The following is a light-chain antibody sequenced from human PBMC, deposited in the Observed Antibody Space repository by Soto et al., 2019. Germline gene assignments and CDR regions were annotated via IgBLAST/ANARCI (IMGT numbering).Light chain of an antibody. V-gene: IGKV3-20*01. CDR1: QSVRSNY. CDR3: QQYGSVPRT. J-gene: IGKJ1*01. CDR2: GAS. Sequence: EVVLTQSPGTLSLSLGERATLSCRASQSVRSNYLAWYQHTHGQAPRLLIYGASSRAAGIPDRFSGSGSGTDFTLTISRLEPEDFAVYYCQQYGSVPRTFGQGTKVE.